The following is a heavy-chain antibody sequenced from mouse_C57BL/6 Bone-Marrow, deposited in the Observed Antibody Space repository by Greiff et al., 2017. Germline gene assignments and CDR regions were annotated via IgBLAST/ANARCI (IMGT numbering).Heavy chain of an antibody. V-gene: IGHV1-4*01. J-gene: IGHJ3*01. CDR2: INPSSGYT. CDR1: GYTFTSYT. CDR3: ARSPNYYGSREGFAY. D-gene: IGHD1-1*01. Sequence: VKLMESGAELARPGASVKMSCKASGYTFTSYTMHWVKQRPGQGLEWIGYINPSSGYTKYNQKFKDKATLTADKSSSTAYMQLSSLTSEDSAVYYCARSPNYYGSREGFAYWGQGTLVTVSA.